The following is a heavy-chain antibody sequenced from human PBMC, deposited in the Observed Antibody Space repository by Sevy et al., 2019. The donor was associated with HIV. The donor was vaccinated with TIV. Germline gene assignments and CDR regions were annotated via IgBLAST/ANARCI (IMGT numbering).Heavy chain of an antibody. Sequence: GGSLRLSCAASGFTFSNYTMNWVRQAPGKGLEWVSSISSISNYIYYADSVKGRFTVSRDNAKNSLYLQMNSLRAEDTAVYYCARNNCSITNCYMGDAFDIWGQGTMVTVSS. V-gene: IGHV3-21*01. CDR2: ISSISNYI. CDR3: ARNNCSITNCYMGDAFDI. D-gene: IGHD2-2*02. J-gene: IGHJ3*02. CDR1: GFTFSNYT.